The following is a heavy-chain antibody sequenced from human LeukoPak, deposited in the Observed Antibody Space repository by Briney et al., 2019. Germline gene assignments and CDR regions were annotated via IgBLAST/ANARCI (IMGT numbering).Heavy chain of an antibody. CDR3: AKSTYYYDSSGYYH. Sequence: PGGSLRLSCAASGFTFSSYGMHWVRQAPGKGLEWMAFIRSDGSNKYYADSVKGRFTISRDNSKNTLYLQMNSLRAEDTAVYYCAKSTYYYDSSGYYHWGQGTLVTVSS. D-gene: IGHD3-22*01. CDR2: IRSDGSNK. CDR1: GFTFSSYG. J-gene: IGHJ5*02. V-gene: IGHV3-30*02.